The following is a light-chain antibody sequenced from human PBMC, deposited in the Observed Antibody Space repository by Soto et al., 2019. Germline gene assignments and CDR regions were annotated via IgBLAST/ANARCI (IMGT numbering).Light chain of an antibody. J-gene: IGLJ1*01. Sequence: QSVLTQPPSASGSTGQSVTISCTGDSNDVGHSSFISWYQQHPGKGPKLIIYEVSKRPSGVPDRFSGSKSGNTASLSVSGLQDEDEADYFCNAQADNGKHVFGTGTKLTVL. V-gene: IGLV2-8*01. CDR2: EVS. CDR3: NAQADNGKHV. CDR1: SNDVGHSSF.